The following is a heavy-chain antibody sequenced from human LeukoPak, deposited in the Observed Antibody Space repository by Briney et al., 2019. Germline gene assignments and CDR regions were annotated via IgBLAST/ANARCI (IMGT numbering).Heavy chain of an antibody. V-gene: IGHV1-2*02. CDR1: LSTFTAYY. J-gene: IGHJ2*01. CDR3: AREHLIRKYFDF. CDR2: INPNSGDT. D-gene: IGHD1-14*01. Sequence: GASVKLTCKASLSTFTAYYVHWVRQAPGQGLEWMGWINPNSGDTYSAQKFQGRVTMTRDTSISTAYMEVSGLKFNDTAVDCGAREHLIRKYFDFWGRGTVVTVSS.